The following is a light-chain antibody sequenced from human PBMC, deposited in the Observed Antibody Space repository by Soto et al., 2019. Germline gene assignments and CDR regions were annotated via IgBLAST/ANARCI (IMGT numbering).Light chain of an antibody. CDR3: QHYNNWPPWT. J-gene: IGKJ1*01. CDR2: GAS. V-gene: IGKV3-15*01. CDR1: QSVTSN. Sequence: EIVMTQSPATLSVSPGERATLSCRASQSVTSNLAWYQQKPGQAPRLLIYGASTSDTGITARFSGSESGTEFTLNISSLQSEDFAVYYWQHYNNWPPWTFGQGTKVEIK.